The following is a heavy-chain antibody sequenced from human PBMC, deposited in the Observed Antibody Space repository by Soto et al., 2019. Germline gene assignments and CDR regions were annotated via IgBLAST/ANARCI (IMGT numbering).Heavy chain of an antibody. CDR2: ISYDGSNK. CDR3: ARDRAARLDY. J-gene: IGHJ4*02. Sequence: QVQLVESGGGVVQSGRSLRLSCAASGFTFSSYAMHWVRQAPGKGLEWVAVISYDGSNKYYADSVKGRFTISRDNSKNTLYLQMNSLRAEDTAVYYCARDRAARLDYWGQGTLVTVSS. D-gene: IGHD6-6*01. CDR1: GFTFSSYA. V-gene: IGHV3-30-3*01.